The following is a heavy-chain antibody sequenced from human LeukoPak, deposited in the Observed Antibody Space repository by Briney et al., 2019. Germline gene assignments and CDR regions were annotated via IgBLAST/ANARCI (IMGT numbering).Heavy chain of an antibody. CDR2: IYDSGGT. J-gene: IGHJ5*02. Sequence: PSETLSLTCTVSGASVSSYYRGWISQPPGTGLEWIGSIYDSGGTYYHPSLKSRVTISVDTSKNQFSLKLNSVTAADTAVYYCARHYGPWGQGTLVTVSS. CDR1: GASVSSYY. D-gene: IGHD3-10*01. CDR3: ARHYGP. V-gene: IGHV4-39*01.